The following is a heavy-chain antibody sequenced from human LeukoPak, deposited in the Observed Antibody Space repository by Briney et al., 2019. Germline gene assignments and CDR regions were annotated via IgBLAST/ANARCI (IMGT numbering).Heavy chain of an antibody. V-gene: IGHV3-7*03. CDR2: IKLDGSEK. CDR3: ARDQYDTWSRRGNFDS. CDR1: GFTFSTYA. Sequence: GGSLRLSCAASGFTFSTYAMSWVRQAPGKGLEWVANIKLDGSEKNYVDSVKGRFTISRDNTKNSLYLQMNSLRVEDTAVFYCARDQYDTWSRRGNFDSWGQGTLVIVSS. J-gene: IGHJ4*02. D-gene: IGHD3-3*01.